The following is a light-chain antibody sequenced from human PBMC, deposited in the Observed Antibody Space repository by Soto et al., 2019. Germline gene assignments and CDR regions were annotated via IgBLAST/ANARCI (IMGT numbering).Light chain of an antibody. CDR1: QTISIY. CDR3: QQSYSSPVYT. Sequence: DIPMTQSPSSLSASVGDRVTISCRASQTISIYLNWYQHKPGKAPKLLIYTASSLQSGVPSRFRGSGSGTDFTLTISSLQPEDSATYYCQQSYSSPVYTAGQGTKLEIK. J-gene: IGKJ2*01. CDR2: TAS. V-gene: IGKV1-39*01.